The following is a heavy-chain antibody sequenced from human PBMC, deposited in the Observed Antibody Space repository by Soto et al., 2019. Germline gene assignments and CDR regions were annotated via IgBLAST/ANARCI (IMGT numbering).Heavy chain of an antibody. J-gene: IGHJ6*03. Sequence: PGGSLRLSCAASGFIFSDHYMDWVRQAPGKGLEWVGRIRNKANSYTTKYAASMKGRFTISREDSKRSVYLQMNRLQTEDTAVYYCARISGGITMVRGKDYYYYMDVWGKGTTVTVSS. CDR1: GFIFSDHY. D-gene: IGHD3-10*01. V-gene: IGHV3-72*01. CDR2: IRNKANSYTT. CDR3: ARISGGITMVRGKDYYYYMDV.